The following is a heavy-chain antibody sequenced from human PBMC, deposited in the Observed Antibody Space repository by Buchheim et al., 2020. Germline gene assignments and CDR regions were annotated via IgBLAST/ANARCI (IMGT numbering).Heavy chain of an antibody. D-gene: IGHD3-16*01. Sequence: QLQLQEPGSGLVKPSQTLSLTCAVSGGSISSGGYSWSWIRQPPGKGLEWIGYIYHSGSTYYNPSLKSRVTISVDRSKNQFSLKLSSVTAADTAVYCCAKQTVRGVRKFDPWGQGTL. CDR1: GGSISSGGYS. CDR2: IYHSGST. J-gene: IGHJ5*02. CDR3: AKQTVRGVRKFDP. V-gene: IGHV4-30-2*01.